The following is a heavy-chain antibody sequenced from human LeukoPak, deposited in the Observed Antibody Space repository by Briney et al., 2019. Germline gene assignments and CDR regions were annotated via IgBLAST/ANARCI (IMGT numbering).Heavy chain of an antibody. V-gene: IGHV4-39*07. CDR1: GGSINSSSYY. D-gene: IGHD2-2*01. J-gene: IGHJ4*02. CDR2: IYYSGST. Sequence: SETLSLTCTVSGGSINSSSYYWGWLRQPPGKGLEWIGYIYYSGSTYYNPSLKSRVTISVDTSKNQFSLKLSSVTAADTAVYYCARVRCTSTGPYPNYFDYWGQGTLVTVSS. CDR3: ARVRCTSTGPYPNYFDY.